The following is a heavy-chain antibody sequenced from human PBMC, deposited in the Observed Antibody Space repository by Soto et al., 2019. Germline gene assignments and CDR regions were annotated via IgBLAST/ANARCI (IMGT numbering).Heavy chain of an antibody. V-gene: IGHV3-74*01. CDR3: ARDGVLPDAFDI. D-gene: IGHD2-8*01. CDR2: INSDGSST. J-gene: IGHJ3*02. CDR1: GFTFSSYW. Sequence: EVQLVESGGGLVQPGGSLRLSCAASGFTFSSYWMHWVRQAPGKGLVWVSRINSDGSSTSYADSVKGRFTISRDNAKNPLYLQMNSLRAEDTAVYYCARDGVLPDAFDIWGQGTMVTVSS.